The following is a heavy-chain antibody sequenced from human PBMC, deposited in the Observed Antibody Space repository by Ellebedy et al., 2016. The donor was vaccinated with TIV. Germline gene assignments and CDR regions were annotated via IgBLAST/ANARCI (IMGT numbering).Heavy chain of an antibody. Sequence: ETLSLTCTVSGGSISSYYWSWIRQPPGKALEWLAHIFSNDEKSYSTSLKSRLTISKDTSKSQVVLTMTNMDPVDTATYYCARTSITMVRGHMRGYYYGMDVWGQGTTVTVSS. D-gene: IGHD3-10*01. V-gene: IGHV2-26*01. CDR1: GGSISSYYW. CDR3: ARTSITMVRGHMRGYYYGMDV. CDR2: IFSNDEK. J-gene: IGHJ6*02.